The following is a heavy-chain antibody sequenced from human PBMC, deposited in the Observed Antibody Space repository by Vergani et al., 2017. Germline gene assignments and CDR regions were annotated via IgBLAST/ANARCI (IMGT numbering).Heavy chain of an antibody. CDR2: IYPSGGT. Sequence: VQLVESGGGLVKPGASVQVSCKASGYTFTSYDMHWVRQAPGQGLEWMGKIYPSGGTNYAQKFQGRVTMTKDTSTSTVDMELSSLRSEDTAMYYCARDGSGGSPFAMDVWGQGTTVTVSS. CDR3: ARDGSGGSPFAMDV. V-gene: IGHV1-46*03. D-gene: IGHD2-15*01. CDR1: GYTFTSYD. J-gene: IGHJ6*02.